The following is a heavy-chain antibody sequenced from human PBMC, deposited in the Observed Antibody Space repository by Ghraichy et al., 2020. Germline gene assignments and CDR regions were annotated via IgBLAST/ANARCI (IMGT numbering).Heavy chain of an antibody. Sequence: SETLSLTCTVSGGSISSGGYYWSWIRQHPGKGLEWIGYIYYSGSTYYNPSLKSRVTISVDTSKNQFSLKLSSVTAADTAVYYCARAHPGYCSGGSCSTNWFDPWGQGTLVTVSS. CDR2: IYYSGST. V-gene: IGHV4-31*03. CDR3: ARAHPGYCSGGSCSTNWFDP. J-gene: IGHJ5*02. CDR1: GGSISSGGYY. D-gene: IGHD2-15*01.